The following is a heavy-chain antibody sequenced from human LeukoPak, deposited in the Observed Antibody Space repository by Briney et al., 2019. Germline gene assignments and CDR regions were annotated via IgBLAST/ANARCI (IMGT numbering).Heavy chain of an antibody. V-gene: IGHV4-34*01. Sequence: SETLSLTCAVYGGSFSGYYWSWIRQPPGKGLEWIGEINHSGSTNYNPSLKSRVTISVDTSKNQFSLKLSSVTAADTAVYYCARGIRRNINYWFDPWGQGTLVTVSS. CDR3: ARGIRRNINYWFDP. D-gene: IGHD4-11*01. CDR2: INHSGST. CDR1: GGSFSGYY. J-gene: IGHJ5*02.